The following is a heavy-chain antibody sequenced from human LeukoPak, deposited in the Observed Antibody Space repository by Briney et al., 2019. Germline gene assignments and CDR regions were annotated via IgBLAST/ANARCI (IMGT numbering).Heavy chain of an antibody. V-gene: IGHV3-11*01. CDR1: GFTFSDYY. D-gene: IGHD2/OR15-2a*01. J-gene: IGHJ4*02. CDR2: ISTTATTI. CDR3: ARVLDGSNDC. Sequence: GGSLRLSCAASGFTFSDYYMSWIRQAPGKGLEWVSYISTTATTIYYADSVKGRFTISRDNAKNSLYLQMNSLRAEDTAVYYCARVLDGSNDCWGQGTLVTASS.